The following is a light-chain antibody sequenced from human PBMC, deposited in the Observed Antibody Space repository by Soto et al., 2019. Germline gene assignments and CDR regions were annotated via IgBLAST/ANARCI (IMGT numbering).Light chain of an antibody. CDR1: TSNIGAGYE. Sequence: QSVLTQPPSVSGAPGQRVTIYCTGSTSNIGAGYEVHWYQQLPGTAPKLLVSGHNIRPSGVPDRFSGFKSGASASLVITGLQAEDEADYYCQSYDNSLSGSGVFGGGTKVTVL. CDR3: QSYDNSLSGSGV. J-gene: IGLJ3*02. CDR2: GHN. V-gene: IGLV1-40*01.